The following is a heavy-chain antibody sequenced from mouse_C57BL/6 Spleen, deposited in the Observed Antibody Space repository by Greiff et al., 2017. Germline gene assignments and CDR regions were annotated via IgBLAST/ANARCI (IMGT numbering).Heavy chain of an antibody. J-gene: IGHJ3*01. D-gene: IGHD4-1*01. CDR3: ARVLTGTPGFAC. Sequence: VKLQQPGAELVKPGASVKLSCKASGYTFTSYWMHWVKQRPGQGLEWIGMIHPNSGSTNYNEKFKSKATLTVDKSSSTAYMQLSSLTSEDSAVYYCARVLTGTPGFACWGQGTLVTVSA. CDR1: GYTFTSYW. CDR2: IHPNSGST. V-gene: IGHV1-64*01.